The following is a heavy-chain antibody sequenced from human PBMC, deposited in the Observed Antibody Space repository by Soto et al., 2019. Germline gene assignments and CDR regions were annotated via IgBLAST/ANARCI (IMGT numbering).Heavy chain of an antibody. Sequence: PGGSLRLSCATSGFTFSTYAFNWVRQAPGKGLEWLSFITIDSRTIFYADSVRGRFTISRDNAKNSLYLQMNSLRDEDTAVYSCVRDRVGGSFDLWGQGTRVTVSS. CDR2: ITIDSRTI. CDR3: VRDRVGGSFDL. D-gene: IGHD1-26*01. J-gene: IGHJ3*01. CDR1: GFTFSTYA. V-gene: IGHV3-48*02.